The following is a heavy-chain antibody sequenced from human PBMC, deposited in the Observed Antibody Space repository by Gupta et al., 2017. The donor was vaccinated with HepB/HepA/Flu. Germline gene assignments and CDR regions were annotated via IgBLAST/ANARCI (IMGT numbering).Heavy chain of an antibody. CDR1: GYTFTGYY. D-gene: IGHD1-26*01. Sequence: QVQLAQSGPELKTPGASVKVSCTASGYTFTGYYMHWVRQAPGQGLEWMGWINPNSGGTNYAQKFQGRVTMTRDTSISTAYMELSRLRSDDTAVYYCARDSKGATTHWGQGTLVTVSS. V-gene: IGHV1-2*02. CDR2: INPNSGGT. J-gene: IGHJ4*02. CDR3: ARDSKGATTH.